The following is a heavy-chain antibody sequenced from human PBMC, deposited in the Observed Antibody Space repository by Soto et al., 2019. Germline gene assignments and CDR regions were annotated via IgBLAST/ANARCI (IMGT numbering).Heavy chain of an antibody. Sequence: PVKASCKASGGTFSSYAISWVRQAPGQGLEWMGGIIPIFGTANYAQKFQGRVTITADESTSTAYMELSSLRSEDTAVYYCARDTEYCSGGSCYGRGVDYWGQGTLVTVSS. CDR2: IIPIFGTA. CDR1: GGTFSSYA. V-gene: IGHV1-69*13. D-gene: IGHD2-15*01. CDR3: ARDTEYCSGGSCYGRGVDY. J-gene: IGHJ4*02.